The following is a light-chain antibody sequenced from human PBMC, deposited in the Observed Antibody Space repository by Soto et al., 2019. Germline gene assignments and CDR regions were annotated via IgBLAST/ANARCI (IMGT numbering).Light chain of an antibody. CDR2: AAY. J-gene: IGKJ1*01. CDR3: QQYNSYSRT. Sequence: DIQMTQSPSSLSASVGDRVTITCRASQSISNYLNWYQQKPGEAPKLLIYAAYSLQSGVPSRFSGSGSGTEFTLTISSLQPDDFATYYCQQYNSYSRTFGQGTKV. V-gene: IGKV1-16*01. CDR1: QSISNY.